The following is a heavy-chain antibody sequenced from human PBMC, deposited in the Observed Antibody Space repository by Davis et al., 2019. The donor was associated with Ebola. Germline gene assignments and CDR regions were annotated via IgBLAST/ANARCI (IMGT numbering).Heavy chain of an antibody. CDR1: GFTFSSYS. D-gene: IGHD6-13*01. J-gene: IGHJ4*02. CDR2: ISSSSSYI. Sequence: GESLKISCAASGFTFSSYSMNWVRQAPGKGLEWVSSISSSSSYIYYADSVKGRFTISRGNAESSLYLQMNSLRAEDTAVYYCARLQLALDYWGQGTLVTVSS. V-gene: IGHV3-21*01. CDR3: ARLQLALDY.